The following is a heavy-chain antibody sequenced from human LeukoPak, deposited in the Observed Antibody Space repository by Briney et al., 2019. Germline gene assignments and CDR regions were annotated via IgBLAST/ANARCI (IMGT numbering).Heavy chain of an antibody. J-gene: IGHJ4*02. Sequence: PSETLSLTCTVSGYSIRSGYYWGWIRQPPGKGLEWVGSIHHSGSTYYSPSLKSRVTISVDTSKNQFSLKLSSVTAADTAVYYCARASSTSATLGYWGQGTLVTVSS. CDR2: IHHSGST. CDR1: GYSIRSGYY. V-gene: IGHV4-38-2*02. CDR3: ARASSTSATLGY. D-gene: IGHD6-6*01.